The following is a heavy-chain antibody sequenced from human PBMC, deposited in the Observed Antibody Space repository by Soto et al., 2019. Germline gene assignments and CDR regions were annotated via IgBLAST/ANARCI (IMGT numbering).Heavy chain of an antibody. CDR3: AKALTVSSILMLYELDS. J-gene: IGHJ4*02. V-gene: IGHV3-30*18. D-gene: IGHD2-8*01. Sequence: GGSLRLSCVGSGFTFSNYGMHWVRLAPGKGLEWVAVISYDGISKYYADSVKGRFTISRDDSENTLYLLMNSLRVEDTAVYYCAKALTVSSILMLYELDSWGQGTLVTVS. CDR2: ISYDGISK. CDR1: GFTFSNYG.